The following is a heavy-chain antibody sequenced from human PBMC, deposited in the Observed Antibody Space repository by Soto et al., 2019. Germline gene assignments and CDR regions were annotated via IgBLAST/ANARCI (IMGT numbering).Heavy chain of an antibody. D-gene: IGHD6-19*01. CDR1: GGSISSSSYY. CDR3: ARQAMSSGWYWQIDP. Sequence: SETLSLTCTVSGGSISSSSYYWGWIRQPPGTGLEWIGSIYYSGSTHYNPSLQSRVTISVDTSKNQFSLKLSSVTAADTAVYYCARQAMSSGWYWQIDPWGQGTLVTVSS. J-gene: IGHJ5*02. CDR2: IYYSGST. V-gene: IGHV4-39*01.